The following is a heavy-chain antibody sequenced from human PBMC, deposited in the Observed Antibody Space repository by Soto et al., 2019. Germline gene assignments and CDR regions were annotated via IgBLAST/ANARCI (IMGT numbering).Heavy chain of an antibody. D-gene: IGHD1-1*01. J-gene: IGHJ4*02. CDR3: ARGRYGDY. V-gene: IGHV1-18*01. Sequence: QVHLVQSGAEVKKPGASVKVSCKGSGYGFTTYGITWVRQAPGQGLEWMAWISAHNGNTNYAQKLQGRVTVTRDTSTNTAYMELRGLRSDDTAVYYCARGRYGDYWGQGALVTVSS. CDR2: ISAHNGNT. CDR1: GYGFTTYG.